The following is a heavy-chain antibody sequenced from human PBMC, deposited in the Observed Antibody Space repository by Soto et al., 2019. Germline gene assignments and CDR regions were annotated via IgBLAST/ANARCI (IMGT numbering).Heavy chain of an antibody. Sequence: PSETLSLTCTVSGGSISSYYWSWMRQFPGKGLEWIGIIYYSGSTYYNPSLKSRVTISVDTSKNQFSLKLSSVTAADTAVYYCARRLRCSGGSCYWFDPWGQGTLVTVSS. V-gene: IGHV4-59*08. CDR2: IYYSGST. J-gene: IGHJ5*02. CDR1: GGSISSYY. CDR3: ARRLRCSGGSCYWFDP. D-gene: IGHD2-15*01.